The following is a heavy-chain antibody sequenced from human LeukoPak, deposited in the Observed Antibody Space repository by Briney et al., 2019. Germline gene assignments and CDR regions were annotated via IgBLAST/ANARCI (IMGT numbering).Heavy chain of an antibody. J-gene: IGHJ3*02. D-gene: IGHD3-3*01. V-gene: IGHV1-2*02. Sequence: GASVKVSCKASGYTFTGYYMHWVRQAPGQGLEWMGWINPNSGGTNYAQKFQGRVTMTRDTSISTAYMELSRLRSDDTAVYYCARSPSPYYDFWSGYYVGGALDIWGQGTMVTVSS. CDR1: GYTFTGYY. CDR2: INPNSGGT. CDR3: ARSPSPYYDFWSGYYVGGALDI.